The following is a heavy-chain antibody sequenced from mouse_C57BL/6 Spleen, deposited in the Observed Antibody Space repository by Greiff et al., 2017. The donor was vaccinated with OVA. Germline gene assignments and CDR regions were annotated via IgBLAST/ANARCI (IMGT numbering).Heavy chain of an antibody. D-gene: IGHD1-1*01. V-gene: IGHV2-2*01. J-gene: IGHJ4*01. CDR2: IWSGGST. CDR3: ASYVRYAMDY. CDR1: GFSLTSYG. Sequence: VKLMESGPGLVQPSQSLSITCTVSGFSLTSYGVHWVRQSPGKGLEWLGVIWSGGSTDYNAAFISRLSISKDNSKSQVFFKMNSLQADDTAIYYCASYVRYAMDYWGQGTSVTVSS.